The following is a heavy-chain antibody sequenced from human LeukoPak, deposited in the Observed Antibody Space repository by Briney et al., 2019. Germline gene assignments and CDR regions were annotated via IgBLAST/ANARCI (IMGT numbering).Heavy chain of an antibody. CDR2: ISSSSNYT. V-gene: IGHV3-21*01. D-gene: IGHD6-13*01. CDR1: GFTFSLYN. J-gene: IGHJ5*02. Sequence: GGSLRLSCAASGFTFSLYNMNWVRQAPGKGLEWVSSISSSSNYTYYADSVKGRFTISRDNAKNSLYLQMNSLTAEDTAVYYCALVQSDWFDPWGQGTLVTVSS. CDR3: ALVQSDWFDP.